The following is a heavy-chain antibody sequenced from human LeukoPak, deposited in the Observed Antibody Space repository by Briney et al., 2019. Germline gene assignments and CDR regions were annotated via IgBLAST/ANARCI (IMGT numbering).Heavy chain of an antibody. D-gene: IGHD3-10*01. J-gene: IGHJ5*02. V-gene: IGHV3-11*01. CDR3: ARDASPITMLRGSRFDP. Sequence: KPGGSLRLSCAASGFTFSDYYMSWIRQAPGKGLEWVSYISNSGSTIHYADSVKGRFTISRDNAKNSLYLQMNSLRAEDTAVYYCARDASPITMLRGSRFDPWGQGTLVTVSS. CDR1: GFTFSDYY. CDR2: ISNSGSTI.